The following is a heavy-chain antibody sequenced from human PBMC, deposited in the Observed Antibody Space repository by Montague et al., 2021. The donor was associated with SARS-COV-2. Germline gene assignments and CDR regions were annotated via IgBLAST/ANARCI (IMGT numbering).Heavy chain of an antibody. CDR2: XDWDDDK. D-gene: IGHD6-19*01. V-gene: IGHV2-70*11. J-gene: IGHJ4*02. Sequence: PALVKPTQTLTLTCTFSGFSLSTSGMCVSWIRQPPGKALEWLARXDWDDDKYYSTSLKTRLTIPKDTSKNQVVLTMTNMDPVDTATYYCAREYSSGVYFDYWGQGTLVTVSS. CDR3: AREYSSGVYFDY. CDR1: GFSLSTSGMC.